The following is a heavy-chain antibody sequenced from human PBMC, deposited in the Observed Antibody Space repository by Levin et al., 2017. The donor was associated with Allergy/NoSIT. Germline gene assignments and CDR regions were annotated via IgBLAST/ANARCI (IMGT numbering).Heavy chain of an antibody. CDR2: ISGSGGST. CDR3: AKPGIAAAGTGMGWWESDY. Sequence: ASETLSLTCAASGFTFSSYAMSWVRQAPGKGLEWVSAISGSGGSTYYADSVKGRFTISRDNSKNTLYLQMNSLRAEDTAVYYCAKPGIAAAGTGMGWWESDYWGQGTLVTVSS. J-gene: IGHJ4*02. V-gene: IGHV3-23*01. CDR1: GFTFSSYA. D-gene: IGHD6-13*01.